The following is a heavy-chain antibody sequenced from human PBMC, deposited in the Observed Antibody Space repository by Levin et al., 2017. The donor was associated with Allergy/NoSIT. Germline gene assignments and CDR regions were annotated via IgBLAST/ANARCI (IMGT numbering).Heavy chain of an antibody. CDR2: IIPIFGTA. V-gene: IGHV1-69*13. J-gene: IGHJ4*02. CDR1: GGTFSSYA. CDR3: AREVDLYYDSSGDSQTYYFDY. D-gene: IGHD3-22*01. Sequence: SVKVSCKASGGTFSSYAISWVRQAPGQGLEWMGGIIPIFGTANYAQKFQGRVTITADESTSTAYMELSSLRSEDTAVYYCAREVDLYYDSSGDSQTYYFDYWGQGTLVTVSS.